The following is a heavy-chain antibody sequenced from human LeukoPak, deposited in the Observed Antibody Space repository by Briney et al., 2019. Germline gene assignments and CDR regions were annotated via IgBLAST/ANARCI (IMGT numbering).Heavy chain of an antibody. CDR3: AKDDGSYKHAY. CDR1: GFTFSTYA. J-gene: IGHJ4*02. D-gene: IGHD1-26*01. Sequence: GGSLRLSCAASGFTFSTYAMSWVRQAPGKGLEWVSAITSNGDSTYFADSVKGRFTISRDNSKNTLYPQMNSLRAEDTAIYFCAKDDGSYKHAYWGQGTLVSVSS. CDR2: ITSNGDST. V-gene: IGHV3-23*01.